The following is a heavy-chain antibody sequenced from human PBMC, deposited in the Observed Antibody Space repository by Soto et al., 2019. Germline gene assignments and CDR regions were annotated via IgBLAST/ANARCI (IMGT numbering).Heavy chain of an antibody. J-gene: IGHJ6*02. CDR2: IHTSGST. D-gene: IGHD2-2*01. CDR3: ARDVYGSTTSGYYYYGLDV. V-gene: IGHV4-4*07. Sequence: SETLSLTCTVSGGSISSYYWSWIRQPAGKGLEWIGRIHTSGSTNSHPSLNSRVTMSVDTSKNQFSLKLSSVTAADTAVYYCARDVYGSTTSGYYYYGLDVWGQGTTVTVS. CDR1: GGSISSYY.